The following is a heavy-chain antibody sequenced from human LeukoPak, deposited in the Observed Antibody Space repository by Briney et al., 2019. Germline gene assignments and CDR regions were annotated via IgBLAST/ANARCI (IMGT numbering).Heavy chain of an antibody. V-gene: IGHV3-9*01. D-gene: IGHD3-9*01. CDR3: AKDFSADWLQFTYMDV. Sequence: GRSLRLSCAASGFIFDDYAMHWVRHAPGKGLEWVSGISSNSGGIGYADSVKGRFTISRDNSKNSLYLQMNSLRTEDTSLYFCAKDFSADWLQFTYMDVWGKGTTVTVSS. CDR2: ISSNSGGI. CDR1: GFIFDDYA. J-gene: IGHJ6*03.